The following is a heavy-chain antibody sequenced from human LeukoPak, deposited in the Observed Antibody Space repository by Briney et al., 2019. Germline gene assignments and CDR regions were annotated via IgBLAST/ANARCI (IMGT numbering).Heavy chain of an antibody. Sequence: ASVKVSCKASGYTFTNYAVSWVRQAPGQGLEWMGWVSAYNGVTEYAQKFQGRVTMTTDTTTTTGYMELRSLTFDNTALYYCARDRLRYSWSGSYYHDMGVWGQGTPVAVSS. CDR3: ARDRLRYSWSGSYYHDMGV. V-gene: IGHV1-18*01. D-gene: IGHD3-10*01. CDR2: VSAYNGVT. J-gene: IGHJ6*02. CDR1: GYTFTNYA.